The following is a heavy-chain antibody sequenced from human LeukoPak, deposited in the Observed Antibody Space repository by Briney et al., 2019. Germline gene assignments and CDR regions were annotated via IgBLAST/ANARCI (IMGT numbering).Heavy chain of an antibody. CDR3: AKARGASGSGGYYYRPFDH. CDR2: IWFDGSNK. J-gene: IGHJ4*02. Sequence: GRSLRLSCAASGFTFSSYGMHWVRQAPGKGLEWVAIIWFDGSNKYYADSVKGRFAISRDNSKNTLYLQMNSLRAEDTALYYCAKARGASGSGGYYYRPFDHWGQGTLVTVSS. D-gene: IGHD3-22*01. V-gene: IGHV3-33*06. CDR1: GFTFSSYG.